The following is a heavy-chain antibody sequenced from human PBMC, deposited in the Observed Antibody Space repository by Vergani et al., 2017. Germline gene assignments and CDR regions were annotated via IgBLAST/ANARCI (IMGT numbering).Heavy chain of an antibody. D-gene: IGHD3-16*01. V-gene: IGHV3-7*01. CDR1: GFTFSAYW. J-gene: IGHJ4*02. CDR3: TRDRLDDSYAYFDY. CDR2: IKQDGSEK. Sequence: EVLLVESGGGLVQPGGSLRLSCAASGFTFSAYWMNWVRQAPGKGLEWVANIKQDGSEKYYVDSVKGRFTISRDNANNLVYLQISSVRADDTAVYYCTRDRLDDSYAYFDYWGQGTLVTVSP.